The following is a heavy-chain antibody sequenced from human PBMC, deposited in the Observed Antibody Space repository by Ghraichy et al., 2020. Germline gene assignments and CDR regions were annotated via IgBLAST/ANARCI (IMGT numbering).Heavy chain of an antibody. D-gene: IGHD5-18*01. V-gene: IGHV3-30*02. J-gene: IGHJ4*02. CDR1: GFTFSSYG. CDR3: AKDWPSYKAPYSYGYFDY. Sequence: LSLTCAASGFTFSSYGMHWVRQAPGKGLEWVAFIRYDGSNKYYADSVKGRFTISRDNSKNTLYLQMNSLRAEDTAVYYCAKDWPSYKAPYSYGYFDYWGQGTLVTVSS. CDR2: IRYDGSNK.